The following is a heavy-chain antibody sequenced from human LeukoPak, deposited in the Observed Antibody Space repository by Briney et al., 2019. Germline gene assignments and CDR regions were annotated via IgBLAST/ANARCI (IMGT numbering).Heavy chain of an antibody. Sequence: GGSLRLSCAASGFTFSNAWMSWVRQAPGKGLEWVGRIKSKTDGGTTDYAAPVNGRFTISRDDSKNTLYLQMNSLKTEDTAVYYCTAGIAARPYYYYYYMDVWGKGTTVTVSS. V-gene: IGHV3-15*01. J-gene: IGHJ6*03. CDR1: GFTFSNAW. CDR3: TAGIAARPYYYYYYMDV. CDR2: IKSKTDGGTT. D-gene: IGHD6-6*01.